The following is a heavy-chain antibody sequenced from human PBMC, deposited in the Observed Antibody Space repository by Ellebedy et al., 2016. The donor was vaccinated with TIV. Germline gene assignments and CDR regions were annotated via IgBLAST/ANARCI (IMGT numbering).Heavy chain of an antibody. J-gene: IGHJ2*01. Sequence: SETLSLTCTVSGGSISSYYWSWIRQPPGKGLEWIGYIYYSGSTNYNPSLKSRVAISLDTSKNQFSLKLTSLTAADTAVYYCARDDYGSGSAGRYWYFDLWGRGTLVTVSS. CDR1: GGSISSYY. CDR2: IYYSGST. V-gene: IGHV4-59*01. CDR3: ARDDYGSGSAGRYWYFDL. D-gene: IGHD3-10*01.